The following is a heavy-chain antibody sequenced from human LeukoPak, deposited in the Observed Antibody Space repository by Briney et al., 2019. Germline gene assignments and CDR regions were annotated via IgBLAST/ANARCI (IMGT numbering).Heavy chain of an antibody. CDR2: ITAYDGDT. V-gene: IGHV1-18*01. CDR3: ARDYQLPSGPDLFDI. Sequence: ASVKVSCKASGFSFPNYGISWVRQAPGQGLEWIGWITAYDGDTNYAQKFQDRVTMATDTSTSTASMELWSLRSDDTAVYYCARDYQLPSGPDLFDIWGQGTVDTVSS. D-gene: IGHD1-1*01. CDR1: GFSFPNYG. J-gene: IGHJ3*02.